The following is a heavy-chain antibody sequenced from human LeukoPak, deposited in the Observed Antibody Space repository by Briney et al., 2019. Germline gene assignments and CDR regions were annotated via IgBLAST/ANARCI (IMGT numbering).Heavy chain of an antibody. J-gene: IGHJ4*02. CDR2: VFYGGMT. CDR1: AGSISTPS. V-gene: IGHV4-59*11. D-gene: IGHD3-3*01. Sequence: PSETLSLTCSVSAGSISTPSWHWIRQSPGKGLEWIGFVFYGGMTNYNPSLKSRVTISLDTSKNQFPLKLTSVTAADTAVYYCASGTVFGVITPQYFHYWGQGTRVTVSS. CDR3: ASGTVFGVITPQYFHY.